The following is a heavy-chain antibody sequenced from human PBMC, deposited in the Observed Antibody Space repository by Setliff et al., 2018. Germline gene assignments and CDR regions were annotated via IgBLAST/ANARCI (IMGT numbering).Heavy chain of an antibody. CDR3: ARINFYVSSGYYYAPDY. CDR2: ISSYNDIT. CDR1: GYTFTYFG. V-gene: IGHV1-18*01. D-gene: IGHD3-22*01. Sequence: GASVKVSCKASGYTFTYFGVSWLRLAPGQGLEWMGWISSYNDITNYAQRFQGRVTLTTDTSTATAYMELRSLTSDDTAIYYCARINFYVSSGYYYAPDYWGPGTLVPSPQ. J-gene: IGHJ4*02.